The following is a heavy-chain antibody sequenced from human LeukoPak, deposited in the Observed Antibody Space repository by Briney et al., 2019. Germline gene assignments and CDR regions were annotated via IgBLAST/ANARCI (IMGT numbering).Heavy chain of an antibody. CDR3: TRTNYGDYNWFDP. CDR2: VYYSGST. J-gene: IGHJ5*02. CDR1: GGSISTSSYY. Sequence: SETLSLTCSVSGGSISTSSYYWSWIRQPPGQGLEWIGYVYYSGSTKYNPSLKSRVTMSVDTSKNQFSLKVTSVTAADTAVYYCTRTNYGDYNWFDPWGQGTLVTVSS. V-gene: IGHV4-61*01. D-gene: IGHD4-17*01.